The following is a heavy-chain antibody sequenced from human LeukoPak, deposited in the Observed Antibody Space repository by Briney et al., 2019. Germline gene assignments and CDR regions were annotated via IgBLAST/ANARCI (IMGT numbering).Heavy chain of an antibody. Sequence: GGSLRLSCAASGFTFSSYWMHWVRQAPGKGLVWVSRINSDGSSTSYADSVKGRFTVSRYNSKNTVYMQMTSLRVEDTGLYYCAKDQGDCTGSTCYLRYLEYWGQGILVTVSS. V-gene: IGHV3-74*01. CDR3: AKDQGDCTGSTCYLRYLEY. D-gene: IGHD2-15*01. CDR2: INSDGSST. J-gene: IGHJ4*02. CDR1: GFTFSSYW.